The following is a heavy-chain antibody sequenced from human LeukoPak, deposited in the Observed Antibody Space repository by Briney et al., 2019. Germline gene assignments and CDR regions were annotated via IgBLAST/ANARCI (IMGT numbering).Heavy chain of an antibody. V-gene: IGHV1-8*03. CDR3: ARVAMVRGVNYYMDV. CDR2: MNPNSGNT. CDR1: GYTFTSYD. J-gene: IGHJ6*03. D-gene: IGHD3-10*01. Sequence: ASVKVSCKASGYTFTSYDINWVRQATGQGLEWMGWMNPNSGNTGYAQKFQGRVTITRNTSISTAYMELSSLRSEDTAVYYCARVAMVRGVNYYMDVWGKGTTVTVSS.